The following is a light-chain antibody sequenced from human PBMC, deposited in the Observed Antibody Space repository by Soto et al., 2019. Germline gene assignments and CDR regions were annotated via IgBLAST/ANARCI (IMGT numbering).Light chain of an antibody. CDR3: ASYTTRTTPYV. V-gene: IGLV2-14*03. Sequence: QSALTQPASVSGSPGQSITISCTGTISDVGASDFVSWYQQHPDKAPKLMIYDVSNRPSGISNRFSGSKSGNTASLTISGLRTEDEAVYYCASYTTRTTPYVFGTGTKVTVL. CDR2: DVS. J-gene: IGLJ1*01. CDR1: ISDVGASDF.